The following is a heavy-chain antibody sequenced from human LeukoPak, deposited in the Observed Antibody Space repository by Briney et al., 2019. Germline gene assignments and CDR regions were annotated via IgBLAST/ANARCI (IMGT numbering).Heavy chain of an antibody. CDR2: IYPGDSDT. CDR3: VRGPSYFDY. Sequence: HGESLKISCKGSGYSFTSHWIGWVRQMPGKGLEWVGIIYPGDSDTRYSPSFQGQVIISANKSISTAYLQWSSLKASDTAMYYCVRGPSYFDYWGQGTLVTVSS. V-gene: IGHV5-51*01. J-gene: IGHJ4*02. CDR1: GYSFTSHW.